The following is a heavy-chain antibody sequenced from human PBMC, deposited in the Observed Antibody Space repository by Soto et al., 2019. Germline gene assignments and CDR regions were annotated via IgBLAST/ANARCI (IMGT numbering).Heavy chain of an antibody. CDR3: MLGSGWKDFAY. J-gene: IGHJ4*02. CDR1: GGSISSGNYY. D-gene: IGHD3-22*01. CDR2: ISYSGTT. Sequence: PSETLSLTCTVSGGSISSGNYYWSWIRQPPGKGLEWIGFISYSGTTHYSASLRSRVSISVDTSKNQFSLDLSSVTAADTAVYYCMLGSGWKDFAYWGQGTLVTVSS. V-gene: IGHV4-30-4*01.